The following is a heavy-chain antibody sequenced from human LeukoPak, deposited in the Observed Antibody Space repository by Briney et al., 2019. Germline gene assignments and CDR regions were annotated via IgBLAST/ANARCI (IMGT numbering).Heavy chain of an antibody. CDR3: ARGHDYGED. CDR1: GYTFTSYG. CDR2: ISAYNGNT. J-gene: IGHJ4*02. V-gene: IGHV1-18*01. D-gene: IGHD4-17*01. Sequence: ASVKVSCTASGYTFTSYGISWVRQAPGQGLEWMGWISAYNGNTNYAQKFQGRVTITADESTSTAYMELSSLRSEDTAVYYCARGHDYGEDWGQGTLVTVSS.